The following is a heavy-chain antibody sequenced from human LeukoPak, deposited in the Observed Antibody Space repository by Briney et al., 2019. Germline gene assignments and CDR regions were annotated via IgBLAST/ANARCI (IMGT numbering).Heavy chain of an antibody. Sequence: SETLSLTCTVSGGSFSSAGYDWSWIRQPAGKGLEWIGRVQTSGTTNYNPSLRSRVTISVDTSKNQFSLKLSSVTAADTAVYYCAREARIVGATLIGWGQGTLVTVSS. CDR2: VQTSGTT. CDR1: GGSFSSAGYD. D-gene: IGHD1-26*01. J-gene: IGHJ4*02. V-gene: IGHV4-61*02. CDR3: AREARIVGATLIG.